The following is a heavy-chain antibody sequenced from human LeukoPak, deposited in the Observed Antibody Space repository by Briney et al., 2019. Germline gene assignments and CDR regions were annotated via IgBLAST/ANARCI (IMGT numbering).Heavy chain of an antibody. CDR2: ISDSGGIT. Sequence: PGGSLRLSCAASGFTFGSYAMSWVRQAPGKGLEWVSIISDSGGITYYADSVKGRFTISRDNSKSTLYLQMNSLRAEDTAVYYCARDLAVVVYDSSGFDYWGQGTLVTVSS. V-gene: IGHV3-23*01. CDR3: ARDLAVVVYDSSGFDY. J-gene: IGHJ4*02. CDR1: GFTFGSYA. D-gene: IGHD3-22*01.